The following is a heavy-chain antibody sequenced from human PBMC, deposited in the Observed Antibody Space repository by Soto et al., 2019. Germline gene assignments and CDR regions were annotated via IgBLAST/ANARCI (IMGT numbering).Heavy chain of an antibody. CDR1: GFTFSSYG. D-gene: IGHD1-1*01. V-gene: IGHV3-33*01. J-gene: IGHJ4*02. CDR3: ARDGFADWNHLDY. Sequence: GGSLRLSCAASGFTFSSYGMHWVRQAPGKGLEWVAVIWYDGSNKYYADSVKGRFTISRDNSKNTLYLQMNSLRAEDTAVYYCARDGFADWNHLDYWGQGTLVTVSS. CDR2: IWYDGSNK.